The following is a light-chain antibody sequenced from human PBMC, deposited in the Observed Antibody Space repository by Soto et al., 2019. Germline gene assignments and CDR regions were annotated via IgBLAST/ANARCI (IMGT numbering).Light chain of an antibody. CDR2: AAS. V-gene: IGKV1-8*01. J-gene: IGKJ1*01. Sequence: AIRMTQSPSSFSASTGDRVTITCRASQGISSYLAWYQQKPGKAPRLLIYAASRLQSGVPSRFSGTGSGTEFTLTISSLQPDDFATYYCQQYNSYSWTFGQGTKVDIK. CDR1: QGISSY. CDR3: QQYNSYSWT.